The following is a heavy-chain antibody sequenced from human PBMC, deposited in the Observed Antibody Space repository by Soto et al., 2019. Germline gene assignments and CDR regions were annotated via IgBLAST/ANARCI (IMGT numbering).Heavy chain of an antibody. V-gene: IGHV5-51*01. J-gene: IGHJ4*02. D-gene: IGHD1-26*01. CDR3: ARLRIVGATRGPFFDY. CDR1: GDSLASYW. CDR2: IYPGDSDT. Sequence: GESLKISCKGSGDSLASYWIGWVRQMHGKGLEWMGIIYPGDSDTRYSPSFQGQVTISADKSISTAYLQWSSLKASDTAMYYCARLRIVGATRGPFFDYWGQGTLVTVSS.